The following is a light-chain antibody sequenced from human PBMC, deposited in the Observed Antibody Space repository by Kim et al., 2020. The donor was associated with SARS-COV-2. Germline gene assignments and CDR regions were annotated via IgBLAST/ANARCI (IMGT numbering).Light chain of an antibody. V-gene: IGLV2-23*02. CDR1: SSDVGSYNL. J-gene: IGLJ1*01. CDR2: GVS. CDR3: CSYAGSIYV. Sequence: PGQSITISCTGTSSDVGSYNLVSWYQQYPGKAPKLMIYGVSERPSGVSIRYSGSKSGNTASLTISGLQAEDEAHYYCCSYAGSIYVFGSGTKVTVL.